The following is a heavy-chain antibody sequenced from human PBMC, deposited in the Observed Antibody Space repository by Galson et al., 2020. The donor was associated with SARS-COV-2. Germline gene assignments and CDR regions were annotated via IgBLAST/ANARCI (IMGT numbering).Heavy chain of an antibody. CDR1: GYSLTSYW. J-gene: IGHJ6*04. CDR3: ARQPIAAAGMGDV. D-gene: IGHD6-13*01. Sequence: HGESLNISCKGSGYSLTSYWIGRVRQMPGKGLEWMGIIYPGYSDTRYSPSFQGQVTISADKSISTAYLQWSSLKASDTAMYYCARQPIAAAGMGDVWGKGTTGTVSS. V-gene: IGHV5-51*01. CDR2: IYPGYSDT.